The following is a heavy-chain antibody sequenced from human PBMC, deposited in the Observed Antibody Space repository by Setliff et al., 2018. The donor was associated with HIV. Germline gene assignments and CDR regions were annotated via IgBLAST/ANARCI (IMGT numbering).Heavy chain of an antibody. J-gene: IGHJ4*02. CDR1: GGTFRNYA. Sequence: SVKVSCKASGGTFRNYALSWVRQAPGQGLEWMGGIIPILGIANYAQKFQGRVTITADESTSTAYMELSSLRSEDTAVYYCARGAAAGQLDYWGQGTLVTVSS. CDR2: IIPILGIA. CDR3: ARGAAAGQLDY. D-gene: IGHD6-13*01. V-gene: IGHV1-69*10.